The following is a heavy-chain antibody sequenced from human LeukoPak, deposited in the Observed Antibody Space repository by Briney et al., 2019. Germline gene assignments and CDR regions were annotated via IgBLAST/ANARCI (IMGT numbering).Heavy chain of an antibody. Sequence: ASVKVSCKASGYTFTSYAMNRVRQAPGQGLEWMGWINTNTGNPTYAQGFAGRFVFSLDTSVSTAYLQISSLKAEDTAVYYCARTQWLVMPRFDYWGQGTLVTVSS. CDR1: GYTFTSYA. V-gene: IGHV7-4-1*02. CDR2: INTNTGNP. D-gene: IGHD6-19*01. J-gene: IGHJ4*02. CDR3: ARTQWLVMPRFDY.